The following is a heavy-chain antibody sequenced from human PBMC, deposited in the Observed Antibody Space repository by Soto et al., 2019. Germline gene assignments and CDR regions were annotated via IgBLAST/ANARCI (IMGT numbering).Heavy chain of an antibody. V-gene: IGHV4-34*01. CDR3: ARDSTRRGSCDI. CDR1: NGSFSVYY. Sequence: SETLSLTGAVYNGSFSVYYWTWIRQPPGKGLEWIGEMNHSGSTNYNPSLKGRVTMSVDTSKNPFSLRLTSVTAADTAVYYCARDSTRRGSCDIWGQGTMVTVSS. CDR2: MNHSGST. D-gene: IGHD4-4*01. J-gene: IGHJ3*02.